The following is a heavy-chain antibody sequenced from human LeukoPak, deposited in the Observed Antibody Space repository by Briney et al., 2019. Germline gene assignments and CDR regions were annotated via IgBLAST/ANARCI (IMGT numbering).Heavy chain of an antibody. V-gene: IGHV3-30*04. CDR3: ASEIGGSYLLDY. CDR1: GFTFRSYA. D-gene: IGHD1-26*01. J-gene: IGHJ4*02. CDR2: ISYDGSNK. Sequence: GGSLRLSCAASGFTFRSYAMHWVRQAPGKGLEWVAVISYDGSNKYYADSVKGRFTISRDNSKNTLYLQMNSLRAEDTAVYYCASEIGGSYLLDYWGQGTLVTVSS.